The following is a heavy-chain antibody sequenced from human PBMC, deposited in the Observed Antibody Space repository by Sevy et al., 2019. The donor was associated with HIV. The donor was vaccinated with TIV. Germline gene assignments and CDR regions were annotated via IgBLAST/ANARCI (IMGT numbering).Heavy chain of an antibody. Sequence: GGSLRLSCAASGFTVSSNYMSWVRQAPGKGLEWVSVIYSGGSTYYADSVKGRFTISRDNSKNTLFLQRNSRRAEETAVYYGAGDSGKRAAAGKSDAFDIWGQGTMVTVSS. V-gene: IGHV3-53*01. D-gene: IGHD6-13*01. CDR2: IYSGGST. J-gene: IGHJ3*02. CDR3: AGDSGKRAAAGKSDAFDI. CDR1: GFTVSSNY.